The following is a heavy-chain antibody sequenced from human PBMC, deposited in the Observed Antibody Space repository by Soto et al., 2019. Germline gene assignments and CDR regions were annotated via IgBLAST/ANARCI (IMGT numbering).Heavy chain of an antibody. J-gene: IGHJ4*02. CDR2: IIPIFGTA. V-gene: IGHV1-69*12. CDR1: GGTFSSYA. CDR3: ARVNVVATSGGFDY. D-gene: IGHD5-12*01. Sequence: QVQLVQSGAEVKKPGSSVKVSCKASGGTFSSYAISWVRQAPGQGLEWMGGIIPIFGTANYAQKFQGRVTITADESTSKAYIELSSLRFEDTAGYYCARVNVVATSGGFDYWGQGTLVTVSS.